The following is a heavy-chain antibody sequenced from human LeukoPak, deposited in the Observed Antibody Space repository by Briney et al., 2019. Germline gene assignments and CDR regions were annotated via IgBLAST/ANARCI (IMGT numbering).Heavy chain of an antibody. CDR2: INPNSGST. J-gene: IGHJ6*02. V-gene: IGHV1-46*01. Sequence: ASVKVSCKASGYTFTSYYMHWVRQAPGQGLERMGVINPNSGSTGYAQKFQGRVTMTRDTSTSTVYMELSSLRSEDTAVYYCARAGQQLRDYGMDVWGQGTMVTVSS. D-gene: IGHD6-13*01. CDR1: GYTFTSYY. CDR3: ARAGQQLRDYGMDV.